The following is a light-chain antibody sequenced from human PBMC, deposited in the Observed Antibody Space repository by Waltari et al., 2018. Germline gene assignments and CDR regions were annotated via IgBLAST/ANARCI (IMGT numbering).Light chain of an antibody. J-gene: IGLJ3*02. CDR3: QTWGTGILSWV. CDR2: VNSDGSH. Sequence: QLVLTQPPSASASLGASVKLTCTLSSGHSSYVIAWHQHQPGKGPRYLMKVNSDGSHFKGDGIAYRCSGSSSGAERYLTISSLQSEDEADYYCQTWGTGILSWVFGGGTKLTVL. V-gene: IGLV4-69*01. CDR1: SGHSSYV.